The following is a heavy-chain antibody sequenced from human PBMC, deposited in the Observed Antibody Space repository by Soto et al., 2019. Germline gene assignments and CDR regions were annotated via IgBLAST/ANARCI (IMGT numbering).Heavy chain of an antibody. J-gene: IGHJ4*02. V-gene: IGHV1-2*04. Sequence: QVPLVQSGAEVKKPGASVKVSCKASGYTFTGYYMHWVRQAPGQGLEWMGWINPNSGGTNYAQKFQGWVTMTRDTSISTAYMELSRLRSDDTAVYYCARDDVWSGYPLGYWGQGTLVTVSS. D-gene: IGHD3-3*01. CDR2: INPNSGGT. CDR1: GYTFTGYY. CDR3: ARDDVWSGYPLGY.